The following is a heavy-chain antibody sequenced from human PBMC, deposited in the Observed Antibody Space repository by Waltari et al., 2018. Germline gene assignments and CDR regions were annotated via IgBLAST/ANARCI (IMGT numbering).Heavy chain of an antibody. J-gene: IGHJ4*02. CDR3: ATDPRGGVIKYY. Sequence: QVQLVQSGAEVKKPGASVRVSCKVSGYTLTELSMHWVRQAPGKGLEWMGGFEPEDGETIYAQKFKGRVTMTEDTSTDTAYMELSSLRSEDTAVYYCATDPRGGVIKYYWGQGTLVTVSS. D-gene: IGHD3-10*01. CDR2: FEPEDGET. V-gene: IGHV1-24*01. CDR1: GYTLTELS.